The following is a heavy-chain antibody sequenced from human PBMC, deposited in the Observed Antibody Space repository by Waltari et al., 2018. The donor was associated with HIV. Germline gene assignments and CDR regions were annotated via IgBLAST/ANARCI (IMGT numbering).Heavy chain of an antibody. V-gene: IGHV3-23*01. CDR2: MSGSGAST. Sequence: EVQVLESGGALVQPGGSLRLSCAASGFTFSNYGMSWVRQAPGRGLEWVSNMSGSGASTLYADSVKGRFTVSRDNSKNTLYLQRNSLRAEDTAVYFCVKEHQYSHSWYSYYGMDVWGQGTTVTVSS. CDR3: VKEHQYSHSWYSYYGMDV. CDR1: GFTFSNYG. J-gene: IGHJ6*02. D-gene: IGHD6-13*01.